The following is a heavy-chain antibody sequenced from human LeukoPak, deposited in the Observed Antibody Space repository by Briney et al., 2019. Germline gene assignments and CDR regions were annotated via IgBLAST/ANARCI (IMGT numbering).Heavy chain of an antibody. D-gene: IGHD3-22*01. CDR2: ISYDGSNK. V-gene: IGHV3-30*03. J-gene: IGHJ4*02. CDR3: ARGITYYYDSSGYYEDY. CDR1: GFDFSSNW. Sequence: GGSLRLSCAASGFDFSSNWMHWVRQAPGKGLEWVALISYDGSNKYYADSVKGRFTISRDNSKNTLYLQMNSLRAEDTAVYYCARGITYYYDSSGYYEDYWGQGTLVTVSS.